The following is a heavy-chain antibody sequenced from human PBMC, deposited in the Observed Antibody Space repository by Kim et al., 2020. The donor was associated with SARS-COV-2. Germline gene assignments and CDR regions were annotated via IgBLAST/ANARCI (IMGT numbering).Heavy chain of an antibody. CDR3: ARGPGWFGDWYFDL. CDR1: GGSISSYY. D-gene: IGHD3-10*01. CDR2: IYYSGST. J-gene: IGHJ2*01. Sequence: SETLSLTCTVSGGSISSYYWSWIRQPPGKGLEWIGYIYYSGSTNYNPSLKSRVTISVATSKNQFSLKLSSVTAADTAVYYCARGPGWFGDWYFDLWGRGTLVTVSS. V-gene: IGHV4-59*01.